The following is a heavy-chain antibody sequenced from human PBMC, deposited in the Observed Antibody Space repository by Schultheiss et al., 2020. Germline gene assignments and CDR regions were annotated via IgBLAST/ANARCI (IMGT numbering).Heavy chain of an antibody. J-gene: IGHJ4*02. V-gene: IGHV3-21*01. Sequence: ETLSLTCAASGFTFSSYSMNWVRQAPGKGLEWVSSISSSSSYIYYADSVKGRFTISRDNAKNSLYLQMNSLRAEDTAVYYCARDMRSAMVTAVDYWGQGTLVTVSS. CDR1: GFTFSSYS. CDR3: ARDMRSAMVTAVDY. D-gene: IGHD5-18*01. CDR2: ISSSSSYI.